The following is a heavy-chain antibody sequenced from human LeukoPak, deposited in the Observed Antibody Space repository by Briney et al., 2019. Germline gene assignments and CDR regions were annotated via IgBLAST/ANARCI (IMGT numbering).Heavy chain of an antibody. V-gene: IGHV4-34*01. D-gene: IGHD4-11*01. J-gene: IGHJ5*02. CDR2: INHSGST. CDR1: GGSFSGYY. CDR3: ARGQPSSTVSFGNRFDP. Sequence: SETLSLTCAVYGGSFSGYYRSWIRQPPGKGLEWIGEINHSGSTNYNPSLKSRVTISVDTSKNQFSLKLSSVTAADTAVYHCARGQPSSTVSFGNRFDPWGQGTLVTVSS.